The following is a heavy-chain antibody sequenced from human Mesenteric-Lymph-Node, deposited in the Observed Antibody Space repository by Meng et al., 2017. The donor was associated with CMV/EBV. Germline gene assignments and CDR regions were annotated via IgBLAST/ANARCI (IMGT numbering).Heavy chain of an antibody. J-gene: IGHJ6*02. D-gene: IGHD1-7*01. V-gene: IGHV3-30*02. CDR2: IRYDGSNK. CDR3: AGITGTTGYYYYYYGMDV. Sequence: GESLKISCAASGFIFSSYGMHWVRQAPGKGLEWVSFIRYDGSNKYYADSVKGRFTISRDNAKNSLFLQMNSLRAEDTAVYYCAGITGTTGYYYYYYGMDVWGQGTTVTVSS. CDR1: GFIFSSYG.